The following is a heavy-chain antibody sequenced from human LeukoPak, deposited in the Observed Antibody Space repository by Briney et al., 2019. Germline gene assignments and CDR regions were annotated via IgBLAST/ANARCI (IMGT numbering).Heavy chain of an antibody. V-gene: IGHV4-34*01. CDR1: GGSFSDYY. CDR3: ASCSDNCYLRYFDL. Sequence: PSETLSLTCAVYGGSFSDYYWSWIRQPPGRGLEWIGEINHTGSTNYNPSLKSRVTISADTSKNQFSLKLSSVTAADTAVYYCASCSDNCYLRYFDLWGRGTLVTVSS. D-gene: IGHD2-21*02. CDR2: INHTGST. J-gene: IGHJ2*01.